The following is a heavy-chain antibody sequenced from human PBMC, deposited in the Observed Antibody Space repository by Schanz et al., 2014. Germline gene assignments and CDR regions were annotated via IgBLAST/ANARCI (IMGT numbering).Heavy chain of an antibody. V-gene: IGHV4-59*01. CDR1: GGSISSYY. J-gene: IGHJ4*02. CDR3: ARPGAYCGGDCYDY. CDR2: RDSSGST. D-gene: IGHD2-21*01. Sequence: QVQLQESGPGLVKPSETLSLTCTVSGGSISSYYWSWIRQPPGKGLEWIGHRDSSGSTKYNPSLKSRVTISIDTSKNQISLRLRSVTEADTAVYYCARPGAYCGGDCYDYWGQGTLVTVSS.